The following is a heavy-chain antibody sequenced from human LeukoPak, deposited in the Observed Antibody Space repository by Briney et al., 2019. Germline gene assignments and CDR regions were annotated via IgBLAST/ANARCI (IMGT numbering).Heavy chain of an antibody. D-gene: IGHD3-10*01. CDR2: INPSGST. J-gene: IGHJ6*02. V-gene: IGHV4-34*01. CDR3: ARDGWFGDPTGGYYYYGMDV. Sequence: SETLSLTCAVYGGSFSGYYWSWIRQPPGKGLEWIGEINPSGSTNYNPSLKSRVTISVDTSKNQFSLKLSSVTAADTAVYYCARDGWFGDPTGGYYYYGMDVWGQGTTVTVSS. CDR1: GGSFSGYY.